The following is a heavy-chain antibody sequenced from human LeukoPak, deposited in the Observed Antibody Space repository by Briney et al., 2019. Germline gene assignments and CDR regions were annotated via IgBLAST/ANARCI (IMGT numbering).Heavy chain of an antibody. J-gene: IGHJ4*02. CDR2: ISGSGGST. V-gene: IGHV3-23*01. Sequence: PGGSLRLSCAASGFTFSSYAMNWVRQAPGKGLEWVSAISGSGGSTYYADSVKGRFTISRDNSKNTLYLQMNSLRAEDTAVYYCAIRWYSSSSDDYWGQGTLVTVSS. CDR3: AIRWYSSSSDDY. D-gene: IGHD6-6*01. CDR1: GFTFSSYA.